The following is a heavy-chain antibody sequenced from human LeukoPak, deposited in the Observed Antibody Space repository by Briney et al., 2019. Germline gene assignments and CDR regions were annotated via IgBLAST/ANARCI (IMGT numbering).Heavy chain of an antibody. J-gene: IGHJ4*02. CDR3: ARASGATGLDY. D-gene: IGHD1-26*01. Sequence: ASVKVSCKASGYTFTSYYMHWVRQAPGQGLELMGIINPSGGSTSYAQKFQRRVTMNRDMSTSTVYMELSSLRSEDPAVYYCARASGATGLDYWGQGTLVTVSS. CDR1: GYTFTSYY. V-gene: IGHV1-46*01. CDR2: INPSGGST.